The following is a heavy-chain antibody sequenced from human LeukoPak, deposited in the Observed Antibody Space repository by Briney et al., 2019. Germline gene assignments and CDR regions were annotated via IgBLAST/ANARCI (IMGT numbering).Heavy chain of an antibody. CDR1: GGSVSSNSAA. J-gene: IGHJ6*03. V-gene: IGHV6-1*01. CDR2: TYYRSKWYN. CDR3: TRDKGYCSGGSCYGGRDYYYMDV. D-gene: IGHD2-15*01. Sequence: SQTLSLTCAISGGSVSSNSAAWNWIRQSPSRGLEWPGRTYYRSKWYNDYAVSVKSRITINPDTSENQFSLQLNSVTPEDTAVYYCTRDKGYCSGGSCYGGRDYYYMDVWGKGTTVTVSS.